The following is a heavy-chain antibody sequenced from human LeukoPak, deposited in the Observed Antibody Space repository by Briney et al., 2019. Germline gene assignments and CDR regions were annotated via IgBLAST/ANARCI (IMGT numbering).Heavy chain of an antibody. CDR1: GFTFSSYG. Sequence: PGGSLRLSCAASGFTFSSYGMHWVRQTPGKGLEWVSSISGSGGTTYYADSVKGRFAISRDNSKNTLYLHMNSLRAEDTAIYYCANKRHTAMVSGAFEIWGQGTMVTVSS. CDR3: ANKRHTAMVSGAFEI. CDR2: ISGSGGTT. J-gene: IGHJ3*02. V-gene: IGHV3-23*01. D-gene: IGHD5-18*01.